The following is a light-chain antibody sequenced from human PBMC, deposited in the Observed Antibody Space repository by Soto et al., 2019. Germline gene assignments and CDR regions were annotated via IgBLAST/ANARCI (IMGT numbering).Light chain of an antibody. J-gene: IGLJ1*01. V-gene: IGLV2-14*01. CDR2: EVS. Sequence: QSVLAQPASVSGSPGQSITISCTGTSSDVGGYNYVSWYQQHPGKAPKLMIYEVSNRPSGVSNRFSGSKSGNTTSLTISGLQAEDEADYYCSSYTSSSTLNYVFGTGTKVTDL. CDR1: SSDVGGYNY. CDR3: SSYTSSSTLNYV.